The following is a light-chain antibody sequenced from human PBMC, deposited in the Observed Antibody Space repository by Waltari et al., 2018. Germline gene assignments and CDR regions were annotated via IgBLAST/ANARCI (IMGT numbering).Light chain of an antibody. CDR2: WGS. V-gene: IGKV4-1*01. CDR1: QRILYNFNNKNS. Sequence: DIALTQSPESMLVPLGVWPTIHCQSSQRILYNFNNKNSFAWYQQKPGQPPTVLFYWGSTRESGVPDRFSGSGSGTDFTLTISSLQAEDVAVYYCQQYYTTPATFGQGTKVEIK. J-gene: IGKJ1*01. CDR3: QQYYTTPAT.